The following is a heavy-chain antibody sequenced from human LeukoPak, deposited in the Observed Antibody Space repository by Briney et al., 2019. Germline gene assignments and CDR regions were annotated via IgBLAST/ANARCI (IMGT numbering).Heavy chain of an antibody. V-gene: IGHV3-23*01. Sequence: GGSLRLSCVASGFTFNNYAMSWVRQTPGRGVEWVSAMSGSGTSTYYVDSVKGRFTISRDTSKSTVYLQMNSLRAEDTALYYCAKDRGGYTYSHDYWGQGTLVTVSS. J-gene: IGHJ4*02. CDR1: GFTFNNYA. D-gene: IGHD5-18*01. CDR3: AKDRGGYTYSHDY. CDR2: MSGSGTST.